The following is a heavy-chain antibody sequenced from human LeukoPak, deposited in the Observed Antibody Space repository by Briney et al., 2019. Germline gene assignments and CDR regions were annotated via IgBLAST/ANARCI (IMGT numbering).Heavy chain of an antibody. CDR3: ARDRVGDPLDY. J-gene: IGHJ4*02. CDR1: GFTFSDYY. CDR2: ISSSGSTI. V-gene: IGHV3-11*04. Sequence: PGGSLRLSCAASGFTFSDYYMNWIRQAPGKGLEWLSYISSSGSTIYYADSVRGRLTISRDNAKNSVYLQMNSLRAEDTAVYYCARDRVGDPLDYWGQGTLVTVSS.